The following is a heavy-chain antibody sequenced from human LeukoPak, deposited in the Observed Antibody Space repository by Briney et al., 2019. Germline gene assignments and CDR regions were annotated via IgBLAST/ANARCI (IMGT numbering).Heavy chain of an antibody. CDR3: AKDQLGYYGSSGYYYFDY. D-gene: IGHD3-22*01. CDR2: IKQDGSEK. V-gene: IGHV3-7*03. Sequence: GGSLRLSCAASGFTFSSYWMSWVRQAPGKGLEWVANIKQDGSEKYYVDSVKGRFTISRDNAKNSLYLQMNSLRAEDTAVYYCAKDQLGYYGSSGYYYFDYWGQGTLVTVSS. CDR1: GFTFSSYW. J-gene: IGHJ4*02.